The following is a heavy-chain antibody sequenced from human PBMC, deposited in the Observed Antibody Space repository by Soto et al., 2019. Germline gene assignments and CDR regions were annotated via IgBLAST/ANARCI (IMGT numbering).Heavy chain of an antibody. CDR3: ARDLVSGSDFWRAYNGGYFDY. J-gene: IGHJ4*02. V-gene: IGHV1-18*01. CDR2: ISPYNGNT. CDR1: GYTFRNYG. D-gene: IGHD3-3*01. Sequence: ASLKVSCKASGYTFRNYGITWVRQAPGQGLEWMAWISPYNGNTNYAQDLQGRVTMTTDTSTSTAYMELRSLTSEDTAMYYCARDLVSGSDFWRAYNGGYFDYWGQGTLVTVSS.